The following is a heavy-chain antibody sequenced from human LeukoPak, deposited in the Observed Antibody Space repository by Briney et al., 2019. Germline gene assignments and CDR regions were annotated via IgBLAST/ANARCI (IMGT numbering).Heavy chain of an antibody. Sequence: SQTLSLTCTVSGGSISSGDYYWSWIRQPPGKGLEWIGEINHSGSTNYNPSLKSRVTISVDTSKNQFSLKLSSVTAADTAVYYCARERVVPAPGLDYWGQGTLVTVSS. CDR1: GGSISSGDYY. CDR2: INHSGST. CDR3: ARERVVPAPGLDY. J-gene: IGHJ4*02. V-gene: IGHV4-30-4*08. D-gene: IGHD2-2*01.